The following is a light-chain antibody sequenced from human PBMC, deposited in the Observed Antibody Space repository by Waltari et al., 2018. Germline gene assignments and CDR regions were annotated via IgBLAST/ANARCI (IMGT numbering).Light chain of an antibody. Sequence: QSALTQPASVSGSPGQSVTIFCAGTSNDVGVYNSVSWYQEHPGQPPRVIIYDVSDRPSGVSDRFSGSKSGNTASLTISGLQAEDEADYYCSSQSSNDVVLFGGGTKLTVL. CDR3: SSQSSNDVVL. V-gene: IGLV2-14*01. CDR1: SNDVGVYNS. J-gene: IGLJ2*01. CDR2: DVS.